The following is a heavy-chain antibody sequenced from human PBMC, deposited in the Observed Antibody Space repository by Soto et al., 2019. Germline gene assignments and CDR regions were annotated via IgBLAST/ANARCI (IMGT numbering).Heavy chain of an antibody. V-gene: IGHV3-33*01. CDR3: ARFLGSVAAAGMSPEYGMDV. J-gene: IGHJ6*02. Sequence: QVQLVESGGGVVQPGRSLRLSCAASGFTFSSYGMHWVRQAPGKGLEWVAVIWYDGSNKYYADSVKGRFTISRDNSKNTLYLQMNSLRAEDTAVYYCARFLGSVAAAGMSPEYGMDVWGQGTTVTVSS. CDR1: GFTFSSYG. D-gene: IGHD6-13*01. CDR2: IWYDGSNK.